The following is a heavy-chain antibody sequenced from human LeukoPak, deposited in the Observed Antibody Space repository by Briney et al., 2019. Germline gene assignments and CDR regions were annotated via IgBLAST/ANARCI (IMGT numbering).Heavy chain of an antibody. CDR1: GDSISSGDYY. CDR3: ARDLYYDSGGYIFDY. D-gene: IGHD3-22*01. J-gene: IGHJ4*02. Sequence: SETLSLTCTVSGDSISSGDYYWSWIRQPPGKGLEWIGYIYYSGTTYYNPSLKSRVTISVDTSKNQFSLKLSSVTAADTAVYYCARDLYYDSGGYIFDYWGQGTLVTVSS. V-gene: IGHV4-30-4*01. CDR2: IYYSGTT.